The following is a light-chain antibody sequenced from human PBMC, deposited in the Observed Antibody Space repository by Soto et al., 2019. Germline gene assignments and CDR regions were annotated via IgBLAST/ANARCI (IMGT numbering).Light chain of an antibody. CDR3: SSYITNSDCV. CDR1: NNDIGGYNY. CDR2: EVS. J-gene: IGLJ1*01. V-gene: IGLV2-14*01. Sequence: QSALTQPASVSGSPGQSITISCTGTNNDIGGYNYVSWYDHHPGKAPRLIIYEVSNRPSGVSNRFSGSKYGNTAYLTISGLRAEDAAHYYCSSYITNSDCVLGTGIKV.